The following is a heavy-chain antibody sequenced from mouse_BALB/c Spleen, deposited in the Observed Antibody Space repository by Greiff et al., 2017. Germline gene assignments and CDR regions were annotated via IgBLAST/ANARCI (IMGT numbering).Heavy chain of an antibody. V-gene: IGHV1-18*01. CDR1: GYTFTDYN. CDR3: AIDGSSYVGGAMDY. J-gene: IGHJ4*01. D-gene: IGHD1-1*01. Sequence: VHVKQSGPELVKPGASVKIPCKASGYTFTDYNMDWVKQSHGKSLEWIGDINPNNGGTIYNQKFKGKATLTVDKSSSTAYMELRSLTSEDTAVYYCAIDGSSYVGGAMDYWGQGTSVTVSS. CDR2: INPNNGGT.